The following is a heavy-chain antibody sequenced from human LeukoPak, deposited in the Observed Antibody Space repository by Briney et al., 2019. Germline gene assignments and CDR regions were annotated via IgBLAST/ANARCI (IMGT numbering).Heavy chain of an antibody. D-gene: IGHD3-22*01. J-gene: IGHJ6*02. CDR2: IYHSGST. Sequence: SETLSLTCAVSGGSISSGDYSWSWIRQPPGKGLEWIGYIYHSGSTYYNPSLKSRVTISVDRSKNQFSLKLSSLTAADTAVYYCARGAPYDSSGYYYYYYYGMDVWGQGTTVTVSS. CDR3: ARGAPYDSSGYYYYYYYGMDV. CDR1: GGSISSGDYS. V-gene: IGHV4-30-2*01.